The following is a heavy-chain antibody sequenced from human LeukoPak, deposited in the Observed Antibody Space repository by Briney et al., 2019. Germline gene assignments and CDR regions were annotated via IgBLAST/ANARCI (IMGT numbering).Heavy chain of an antibody. D-gene: IGHD3-16*02. CDR2: ISGSGGST. Sequence: GGSLRLSCAASGFTFSSYAMSWVRQAPGKGLEWVSAISGSGGSTYYADSVKGRFTISRDNSKNTLYLQMNSLRAEDTAVYYCATDVWGSYRHFDYWGQGTLVTVSS. CDR1: GFTFSSYA. CDR3: ATDVWGSYRHFDY. V-gene: IGHV3-23*01. J-gene: IGHJ4*02.